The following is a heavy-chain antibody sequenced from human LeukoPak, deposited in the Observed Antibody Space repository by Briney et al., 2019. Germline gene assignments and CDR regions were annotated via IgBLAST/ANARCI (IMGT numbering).Heavy chain of an antibody. CDR1: GYSFTSYG. CDR3: AKGANGHSFDY. CDR2: IYPGDSDT. D-gene: IGHD2-8*01. V-gene: IGHV5-51*01. Sequence: GESLKISCKGSGYSFTSYGIAWVRQMPGKGLEWMGLIYPGDSDTRYSPSFQGQVTISADKSSSTAYLQWGSLKASDTALYYCAKGANGHSFDYWGQGTPVTVSS. J-gene: IGHJ4*02.